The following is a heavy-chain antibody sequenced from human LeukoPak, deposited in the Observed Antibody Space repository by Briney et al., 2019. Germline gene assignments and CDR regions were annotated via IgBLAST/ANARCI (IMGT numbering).Heavy chain of an antibody. D-gene: IGHD3-10*01. V-gene: IGHV4-59*01. CDR1: GASISSYH. CDR2: MYYSGTT. Sequence: SETLSLTCTVSGASISSYHWSWIRQPPGKGLEWIGYMYYSGTTNYNPPLKSRVTISLDTSRNQFSLKLRSVTAADTAVYYCARDRTIPDGSSGYYYYGMDVWGQGTTVTVSS. CDR3: ARDRTIPDGSSGYYYYGMDV. J-gene: IGHJ6*02.